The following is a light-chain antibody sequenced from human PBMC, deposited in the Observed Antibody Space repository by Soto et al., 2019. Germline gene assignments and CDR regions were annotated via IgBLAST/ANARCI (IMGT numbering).Light chain of an antibody. CDR3: KQKKNCPQERR. V-gene: IGKV3-15*01. CDR1: QSVSSN. CDR2: GAS. Sequence: EIVMTQSPATLSVSPGERATLSCRASQSVSSNLAWYQQKPGQAPRLLIYGASTRATGIPARFSGSGSGTDFTPPSTTLQPEYFAVYTCKQKKNCPQERRFGKGTKGETK. J-gene: IGKJ1*01.